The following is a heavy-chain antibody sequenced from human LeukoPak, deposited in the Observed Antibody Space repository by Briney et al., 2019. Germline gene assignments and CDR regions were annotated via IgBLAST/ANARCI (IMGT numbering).Heavy chain of an antibody. CDR2: ISSSANSI. J-gene: IGHJ6*02. CDR1: GFTFSDYY. CDR3: ARGRDYYDILTGYSFGYYYYGMDV. D-gene: IGHD3-9*01. Sequence: PGGSLRLSCVASGFTFSDYYMSWIRQAPGKGLEWVSYISSSANSIYYADSMKGRFTISRDNAKNSLYLQMNSLRAEDTAVYYCARGRDYYDILTGYSFGYYYYGMDVWGQGITVTVSS. V-gene: IGHV3-11*04.